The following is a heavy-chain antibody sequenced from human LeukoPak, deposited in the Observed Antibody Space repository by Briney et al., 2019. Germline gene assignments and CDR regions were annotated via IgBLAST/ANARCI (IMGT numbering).Heavy chain of an antibody. CDR2: ISAYNGNT. V-gene: IGHV1-18*04. J-gene: IGHJ4*02. CDR3: ARGRRDGYNRLFDY. CDR1: GYTFTDYY. Sequence: ASVKVSCKASGYTFTDYYVHWVRQAPGQGLEWMGWISAYNGNTNYAQKLQGRVTMTTDTSTSTAYMELRSLRSDDTAVYYCARGRRDGYNRLFDYWGQGTLVTVSS. D-gene: IGHD5-24*01.